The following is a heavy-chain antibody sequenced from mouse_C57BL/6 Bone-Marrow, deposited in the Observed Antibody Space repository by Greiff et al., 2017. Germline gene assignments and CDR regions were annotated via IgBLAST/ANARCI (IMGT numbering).Heavy chain of an antibody. D-gene: IGHD1-1*01. CDR2: ISNKANGYTT. Sequence: EVKLVESGGGLVQPGGSLSLSCAASGFTFTDYYMSWVRQPPGTALEWLGFISNKANGYTTEYSASVKGRFTISRDNSQSILYRQMKALRAEDSATYYCARPHYYCSRAWFAYWGQGTLVTVSA. V-gene: IGHV7-3*01. CDR1: GFTFTDYY. CDR3: ARPHYYCSRAWFAY. J-gene: IGHJ3*01.